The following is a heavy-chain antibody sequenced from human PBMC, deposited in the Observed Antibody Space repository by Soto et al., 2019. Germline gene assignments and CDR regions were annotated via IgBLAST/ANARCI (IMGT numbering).Heavy chain of an antibody. CDR1: SGTICSGGYY. J-gene: IGHJ4*02. V-gene: IGHV4-31*11. D-gene: IGHD3-9*01. CDR2: IYYSGST. CDR3: ARVGLTGYYTIDY. Sequence: SETMDITRAVSSGTICSGGYYWSWIRQHPGKGLEWIGYIYYSGSTYYNPSLKSRVTISVDTSKNQFSLKLSSVTAADTAVYYCARVGLTGYYTIDYWGQGTLVTVSS.